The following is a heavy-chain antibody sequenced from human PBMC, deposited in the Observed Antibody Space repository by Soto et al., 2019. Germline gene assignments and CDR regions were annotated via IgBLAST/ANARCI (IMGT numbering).Heavy chain of an antibody. CDR1: GGSFSGYY. V-gene: IGHV4-34*01. J-gene: IGHJ5*02. CDR3: ARGRAAAGRGYNWFDP. CDR2: INHSGST. Sequence: SETLSLTCAVYGGSFSGYYWSWIRQPPGKGLEWIGEINHSGSTNYNPSLKSRVTISVDTSKNQFSLKLSSVTAADTAVYYCARGRAAAGRGYNWFDPWGQGTLVTVSS. D-gene: IGHD6-13*01.